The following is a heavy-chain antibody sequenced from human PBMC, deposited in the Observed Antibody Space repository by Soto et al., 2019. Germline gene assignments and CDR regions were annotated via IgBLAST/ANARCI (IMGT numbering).Heavy chain of an antibody. CDR3: ARRWGDAFDI. J-gene: IGHJ3*02. CDR1: GGSVSSGGYY. CDR2: IYYSGDI. V-gene: IGHV4-31*03. Sequence: SETLSLTCTVSGGSVSSGGYYWNWIRQPPGKGLEWIGYIYYSGDIYYSPSLKSRVTISLDTSKNQFSLKLNSVIAADTAVYYCARRWGDAFDIWGQGTMVTVSS. D-gene: IGHD1-26*01.